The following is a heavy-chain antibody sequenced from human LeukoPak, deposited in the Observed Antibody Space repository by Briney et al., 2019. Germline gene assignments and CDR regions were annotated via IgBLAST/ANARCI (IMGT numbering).Heavy chain of an antibody. Sequence: GESLKISCKGSGYTFTSYWFGWVRQMPGKGLEWMGIIYPGDSEIINSPSFQGQLTISADKSITTAYLQWSSLKASDSAMYYCARRQSPDYWGQGTLVTVSS. V-gene: IGHV5-51*01. CDR1: GYTFTSYW. J-gene: IGHJ4*02. CDR3: ARRQSPDY. CDR2: IYPGDSEI.